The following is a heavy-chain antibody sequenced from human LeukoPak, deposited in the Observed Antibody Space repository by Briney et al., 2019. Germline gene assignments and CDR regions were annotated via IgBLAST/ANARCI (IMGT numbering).Heavy chain of an antibody. D-gene: IGHD3-22*01. V-gene: IGHV4-61*02. CDR1: GGSISSSSYY. Sequence: PSETLSLTCTVSGGSISSSSYYWGWIRQPPGKGLEWIGRIYTSGSTNYNPSLKSRVTMSVDTSKNRFSLKLSSVTAADTAVYYCARPYYYDSSGYSDQWGQGTLVTVSS. CDR2: IYTSGST. J-gene: IGHJ4*02. CDR3: ARPYYYDSSGYSDQ.